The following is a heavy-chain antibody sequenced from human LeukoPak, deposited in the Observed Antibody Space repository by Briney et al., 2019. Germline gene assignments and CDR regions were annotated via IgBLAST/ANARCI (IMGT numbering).Heavy chain of an antibody. CDR1: GVTFRAHS. CDR2: TSYDGSKK. Sequence: GGSLRLSCAASGVTFRAHSMHWVRQTPGKGLEWVAFTSYDGSKKYYGDSVEGRFTISRDNSKNTLYLEVSTLRAEDTAVYYCTRNPEMQYWFDPWGQGTLVTVSS. J-gene: IGHJ5*02. V-gene: IGHV3-30-3*01. CDR3: TRNPEMQYWFDP. D-gene: IGHD2/OR15-2a*01.